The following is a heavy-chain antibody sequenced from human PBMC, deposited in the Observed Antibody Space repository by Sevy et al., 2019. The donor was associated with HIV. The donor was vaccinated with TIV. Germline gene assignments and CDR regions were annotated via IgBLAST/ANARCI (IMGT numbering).Heavy chain of an antibody. CDR1: GFTFSSYG. CDR3: ARDRSSSWRKPAPDY. CDR2: IWYDGSNK. D-gene: IGHD6-13*01. V-gene: IGHV3-33*01. Sequence: GGSLRLSCAASGFTFSSYGMHWVRQAPGKGLEWVAVIWYDGSNKYYADSVKGRFTISRDNSKNTLYLQMNSLRAEDTAVYYCARDRSSSWRKPAPDYWGQGTLATVSS. J-gene: IGHJ4*02.